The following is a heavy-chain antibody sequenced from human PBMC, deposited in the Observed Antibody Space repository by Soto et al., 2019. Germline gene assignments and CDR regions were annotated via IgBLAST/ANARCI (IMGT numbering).Heavy chain of an antibody. D-gene: IGHD5-18*01. CDR2: ISSSSSTI. J-gene: IGHJ4*02. Sequence: GGSLRLSCAASGFTFSSYSMNWVRQAPGKGLEWVSYISSSSSTIYYADSVKGRFTISRDNAKNSLYLQINSLRDADTAVYHCARDPFFGSYAFDYWGQGTLVTVS. CDR1: GFTFSSYS. CDR3: ARDPFFGSYAFDY. V-gene: IGHV3-48*02.